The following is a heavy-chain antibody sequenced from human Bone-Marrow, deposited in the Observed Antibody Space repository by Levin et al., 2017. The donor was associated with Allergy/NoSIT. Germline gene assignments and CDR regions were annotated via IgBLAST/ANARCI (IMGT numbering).Heavy chain of an antibody. CDR3: ARTAQDLRLAAFDI. CDR1: GFSLSTSGMC. CDR2: IDWDDDK. J-gene: IGHJ3*02. D-gene: IGHD5-12*01. Sequence: LRLSCTFSGFSLSTSGMCVSWIRQPPGTALEWLARIDWDDDKYYSTSLKTRLTISKDTSKNQVVLTMTNMDPVDTATYYCARTAQDLRLAAFDIWGQGTMVTVSS. V-gene: IGHV2-70*11.